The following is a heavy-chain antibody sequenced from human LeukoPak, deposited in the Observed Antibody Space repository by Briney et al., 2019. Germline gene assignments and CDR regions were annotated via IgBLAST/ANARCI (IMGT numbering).Heavy chain of an antibody. J-gene: IGHJ4*02. CDR1: GGSINSHY. Sequence: SETLPLTCTVSGGSINSHYWSWIRQPPGKGLEWIGDIYYKGSTNYNPSLKSRVTISLDTSKNHLSLKLTSVLAADTAIYYCVRRDNTGWNYFDYWGQGILVTVSS. CDR2: IYYKGST. CDR3: VRRDNTGWNYFDY. D-gene: IGHD6-19*01. V-gene: IGHV4-59*08.